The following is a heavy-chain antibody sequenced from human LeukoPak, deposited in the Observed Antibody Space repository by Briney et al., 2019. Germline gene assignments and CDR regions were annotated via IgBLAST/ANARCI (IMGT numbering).Heavy chain of an antibody. D-gene: IGHD3-9*01. J-gene: IGHJ4*02. CDR2: IIPILGIA. Sequence: SVKVSCKASGGTFSSYTISWVRQAPGQRLEWMGRIIPILGIANYAQKFQGRVTITADKSTSTAYMELSSLRSEDTAVYYCARDYDTLTGYSHMEYWGPGTLVTVSS. V-gene: IGHV1-69*04. CDR1: GGTFSSYT. CDR3: ARDYDTLTGYSHMEY.